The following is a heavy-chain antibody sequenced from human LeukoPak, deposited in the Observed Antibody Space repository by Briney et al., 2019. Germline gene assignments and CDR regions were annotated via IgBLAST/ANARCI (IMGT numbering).Heavy chain of an antibody. CDR1: GYSFTSYW. Sequence: GESLKISCKGSGYSFTSYWIGWVRQMPGKGLEWMGIIYPGDSDTRYSPSFQGQVTISADKSISTAYLQRSSLKASDTAMYYCARAAVTTTYYYGMDVWGQGTTVTVSS. CDR3: ARAAVTTTYYYGMDV. CDR2: IYPGDSDT. J-gene: IGHJ6*02. V-gene: IGHV5-51*01. D-gene: IGHD4-11*01.